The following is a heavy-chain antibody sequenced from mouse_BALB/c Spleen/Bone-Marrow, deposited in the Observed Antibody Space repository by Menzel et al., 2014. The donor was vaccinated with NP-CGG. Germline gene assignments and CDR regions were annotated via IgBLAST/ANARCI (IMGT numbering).Heavy chain of an antibody. CDR3: ARYGNYCYAMDY. J-gene: IGHJ4*01. D-gene: IGHD2-1*01. CDR2: IDPGNGNT. V-gene: IGHV14-3*02. Sequence: EVKLVESGAELVKPGASVKLSCKASGFNIKSTYMHWVKQRPEQGLEWIGRIDPGNGNTKYNPKFQGKATITADTSSNTAYLQLSSLTSEDTAVYYCARYGNYCYAMDYWGQGTSVTVSS. CDR1: GFNIKSTY.